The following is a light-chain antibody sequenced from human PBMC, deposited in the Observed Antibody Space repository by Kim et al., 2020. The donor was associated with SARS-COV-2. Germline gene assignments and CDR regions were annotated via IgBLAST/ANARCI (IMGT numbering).Light chain of an antibody. CDR1: SSNIGNNY. CDR3: GTWDSSLSAYYV. Sequence: QSVLTQPPSVSAAPGQKVTISCSGSSSNIGNNYVSWYQQLPGTASKLLIYDNNKRPSGIPDRFSGSKSGTSATLGITGLQTGDEADYYCGTWDSSLSAYYVFGTGTKVTVL. J-gene: IGLJ1*01. V-gene: IGLV1-51*01. CDR2: DNN.